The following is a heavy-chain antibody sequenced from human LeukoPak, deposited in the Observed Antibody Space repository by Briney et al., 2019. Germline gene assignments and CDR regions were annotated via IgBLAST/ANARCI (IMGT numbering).Heavy chain of an antibody. CDR2: VNPNSGGT. Sequence: ASVKVSCKASGYTFTDYYMHWVRQAPGQGLEWMGWVNPNSGGTDYAQKFQGRVTMTRDTSISTAYMELSRLRSDDTAVYYCARASYYYDSSGYPGYYFDYWGQGTLVTVSS. CDR1: GYTFTDYY. J-gene: IGHJ4*02. D-gene: IGHD3-22*01. V-gene: IGHV1-2*02. CDR3: ARASYYYDSSGYPGYYFDY.